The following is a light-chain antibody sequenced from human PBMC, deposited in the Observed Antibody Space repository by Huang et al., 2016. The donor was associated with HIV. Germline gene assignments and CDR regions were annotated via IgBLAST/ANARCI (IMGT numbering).Light chain of an antibody. Sequence: EIVMTQSPATLSVSPGERATLSCRASQPVTTNLAWYQQKPGQAPKLLIYGASTRATDVPARVSVSGSGTEFTLIISGLQSEDFAVYYCQQYYNWPPWTFGQGTKVDFK. J-gene: IGKJ1*01. CDR1: QPVTTN. CDR3: QQYYNWPPWT. CDR2: GAS. V-gene: IGKV3-15*01.